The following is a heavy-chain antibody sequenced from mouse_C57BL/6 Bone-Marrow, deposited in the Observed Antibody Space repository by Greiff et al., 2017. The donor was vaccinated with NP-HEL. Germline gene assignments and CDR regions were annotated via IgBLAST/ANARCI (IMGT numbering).Heavy chain of an antibody. V-gene: IGHV1-81*01. CDR1: GYTFTSYG. J-gene: IGHJ4*01. Sequence: QVQLQQSGAELARPGASVKLSCKASGYTFTSYGISWVKQRTGQGLEWIGEIYPRSGNTYYNEKFKGKATLTADKSSSTAYMELRSLTSEDSAVYFCARYDGYSVFYYAMDYWGQGTSVTVSS. D-gene: IGHD2-3*01. CDR2: IYPRSGNT. CDR3: ARYDGYSVFYYAMDY.